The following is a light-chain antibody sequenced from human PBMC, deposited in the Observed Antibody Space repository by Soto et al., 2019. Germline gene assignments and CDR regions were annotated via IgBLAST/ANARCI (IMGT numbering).Light chain of an antibody. Sequence: DIQMYQSPSTLSASVGDRVTITCRASQSISSWLAWYQQKPGKAPKLLIYDASSLESGVPSRFSGSGSGTEFTLTISSLQPDDFATYYCQQYNSYSSWTFGQGTKVDIK. CDR2: DAS. CDR3: QQYNSYSSWT. CDR1: QSISSW. V-gene: IGKV1-5*01. J-gene: IGKJ1*01.